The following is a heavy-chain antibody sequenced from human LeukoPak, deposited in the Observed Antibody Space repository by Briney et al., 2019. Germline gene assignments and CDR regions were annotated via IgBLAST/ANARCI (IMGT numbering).Heavy chain of an antibody. CDR1: GFTFSSYS. CDR3: AKGVPNRYYYYYMDV. Sequence: GGSLRLSCAASGFTFSSYSMIWVRQAPGKGLEWVSSISSSSRYRYYADSVKGRFTISRDNSKNTLYLQMNSLRAEDTAVYYCAKGVPNRYYYYYMDVWGKGTTVTISS. CDR2: ISSSSRYR. V-gene: IGHV3-21*01. J-gene: IGHJ6*03. D-gene: IGHD1-14*01.